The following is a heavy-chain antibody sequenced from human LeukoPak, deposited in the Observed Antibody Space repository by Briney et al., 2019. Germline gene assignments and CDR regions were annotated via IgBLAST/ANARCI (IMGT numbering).Heavy chain of an antibody. J-gene: IGHJ3*02. CDR3: AREAYSAYAFDI. Sequence: ASVKVSCKTSGYTFTGYYIHWVRQASGQGLEWVAWINPNSGGTKYSQQFQGRVTLTRDTSISTAYMELSRLRSDDTAVYYCAREAYSAYAFDIWGQGTMVTVSS. CDR2: INPNSGGT. CDR1: GYTFTGYY. V-gene: IGHV1-2*02. D-gene: IGHD1-26*01.